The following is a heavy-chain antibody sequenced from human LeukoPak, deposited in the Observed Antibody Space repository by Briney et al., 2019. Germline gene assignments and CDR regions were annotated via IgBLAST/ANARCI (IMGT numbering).Heavy chain of an antibody. J-gene: IGHJ4*02. V-gene: IGHV4-4*09. CDR2: IYTSGST. D-gene: IGHD5-24*01. CDR3: AEGDGYNYLN. Sequence: SETLSLTCSVSGGPISSYYWSWIRQPPGKGLEWIGYIYTSGSTNYNPSLKSRVTISVDTSKNQFSLKLSSVTAADTAVYYCAEGDGYNYLNWGQGTLVTVSS. CDR1: GGPISSYY.